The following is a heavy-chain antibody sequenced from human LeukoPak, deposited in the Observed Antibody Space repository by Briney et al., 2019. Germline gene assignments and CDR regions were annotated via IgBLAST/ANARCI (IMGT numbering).Heavy chain of an antibody. V-gene: IGHV3-21*06. CDR1: GFTFSSYS. CDR3: ASSISGDFFDP. CDR2: ITSSSRYI. Sequence: GGSLRLSCVASGFTFSSYSMNWVRQAPGKGLEWVSSITSSSRYIYYADSMKGRFTISRDNAKNSLYLQMNSLRAEDTAVYYCASSISGDFFDPWGQGTLVTVSS. D-gene: IGHD2-2*01. J-gene: IGHJ5*02.